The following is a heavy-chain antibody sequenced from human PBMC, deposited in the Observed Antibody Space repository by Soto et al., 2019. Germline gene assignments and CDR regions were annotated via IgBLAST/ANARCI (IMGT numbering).Heavy chain of an antibody. Sequence: SETLSLTCTVSGGSISSSSYYWGWIRQPPGKGLEWIGSIYYSGSTYYNPSLKSRVTISVDTSKNQFSLKLSSVTAADTAVYYCAGGGGVIAARRGGRQRAVWGKGTTVPVSS. D-gene: IGHD6-6*01. CDR3: AGGGGVIAARRGGRQRAV. CDR1: GGSISSSSYY. V-gene: IGHV4-39*01. CDR2: IYYSGST. J-gene: IGHJ6*04.